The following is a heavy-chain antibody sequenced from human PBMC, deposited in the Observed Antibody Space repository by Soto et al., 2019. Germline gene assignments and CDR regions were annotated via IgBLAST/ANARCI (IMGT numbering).Heavy chain of an antibody. D-gene: IGHD2-15*01. Sequence: EVQLVESGGGLVKPGGSLRLSCAASGFTFSSYSMNWVRQAPGKGLEWVSSISSSSSYIYYADSVKGRFTISRDNAKNSVSLKMTSLRAEDTAVYYCARVVDLYEPYYYYGMDVWGQGTTGTVSS. J-gene: IGHJ6*02. CDR3: ARVVDLYEPYYYYGMDV. CDR1: GFTFSSYS. CDR2: ISSSSSYI. V-gene: IGHV3-21*06.